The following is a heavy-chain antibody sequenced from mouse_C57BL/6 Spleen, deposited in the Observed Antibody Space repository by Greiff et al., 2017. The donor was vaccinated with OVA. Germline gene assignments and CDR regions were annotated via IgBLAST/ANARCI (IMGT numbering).Heavy chain of an antibody. Sequence: QVQLKQSGAELVRPGTSVKVSCKASGYAFTNYLIEWVKQRPGQGLEWIGVINPGSGGTNYNEKFKGKATLTADKSSSTAYMQLSSLTSEDSAVYFCARSNWDVGYAMDDWGQGTSVTVSS. CDR2: INPGSGGT. J-gene: IGHJ4*01. V-gene: IGHV1-54*01. D-gene: IGHD4-1*02. CDR1: GYAFTNYL. CDR3: ARSNWDVGYAMDD.